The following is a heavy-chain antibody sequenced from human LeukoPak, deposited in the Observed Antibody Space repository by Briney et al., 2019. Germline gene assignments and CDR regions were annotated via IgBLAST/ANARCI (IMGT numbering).Heavy chain of an antibody. Sequence: SETLSLTCTVSGASISAFHWTWFRQPAGKGLEWIGLIYSSGSTLFDPSLKSRVAMSVDLTKNQLSLKLTSVTAADTAMYYCARKDGDYWGRGTLVTVSS. CDR2: IYSSGST. CDR1: GASISAFH. J-gene: IGHJ4*02. CDR3: ARKDGDY. V-gene: IGHV4-4*07.